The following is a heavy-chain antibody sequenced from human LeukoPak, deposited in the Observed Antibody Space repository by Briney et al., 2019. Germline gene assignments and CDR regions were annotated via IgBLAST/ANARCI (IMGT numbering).Heavy chain of an antibody. CDR3: ATTWRLTGDPYDAFDI. CDR2: IYYGGST. D-gene: IGHD7-27*01. CDR1: GGSISSSSYY. J-gene: IGHJ3*02. V-gene: IGHV4-39*07. Sequence: PSETLSLTCTVSGGSISSSSYYWGWIRQPPGKGLEWIGSIYYGGSTYYNPSLKSRVTISVDTSKNQFSLKLSSVTAADTAVYYCATTWRLTGDPYDAFDIWGQGTMVTVSS.